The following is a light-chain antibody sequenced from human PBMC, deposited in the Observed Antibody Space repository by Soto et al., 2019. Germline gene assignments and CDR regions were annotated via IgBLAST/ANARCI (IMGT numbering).Light chain of an antibody. V-gene: IGKV1-39*01. Sequence: DIQMTQSPSSLSASVGDRVTITCRASQSLSTYLNWYQQKPGKAPKLLIYAASSLQSGVPSRFSGSGSGTDFTPTISSLQPEDFATYYCQQSYSTLTFGPGTKVDIK. J-gene: IGKJ3*01. CDR1: QSLSTY. CDR3: QQSYSTLT. CDR2: AAS.